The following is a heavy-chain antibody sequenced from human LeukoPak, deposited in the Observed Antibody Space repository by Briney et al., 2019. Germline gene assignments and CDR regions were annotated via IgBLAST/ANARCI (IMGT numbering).Heavy chain of an antibody. CDR3: AREFSSKLEWLACFTGDVAFHV. D-gene: IGHD3-3*01. Sequence: GASVKVSCKAFGYSFTGYHLHWVRQAPRQGLEWMGWVNPKTGGTNYARKFQGRVTMTRDTSINTVNMELSRLTSDDTAVYYCAREFSSKLEWLACFTGDVAFHVWGQGTMITVS. CDR2: VNPKTGGT. CDR1: GYSFTGYH. V-gene: IGHV1-2*02. J-gene: IGHJ3*01.